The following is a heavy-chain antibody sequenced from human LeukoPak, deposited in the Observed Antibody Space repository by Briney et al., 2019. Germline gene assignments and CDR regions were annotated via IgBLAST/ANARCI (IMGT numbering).Heavy chain of an antibody. CDR1: GGSISSYY. J-gene: IGHJ4*02. V-gene: IGHV4-4*07. CDR2: IYTSGST. D-gene: IGHD5-18*01. Sequence: SETLSLTCTVSGGSISSYYWSWIRQPAGKGLEWIGRIYTSGSTNYNPSLKSRVTMSVDTSKNQFSLKLSSVTAADTAVYYCARDPDVDTAMDSMIDYWGQGTLVTVSS. CDR3: ARDPDVDTAMDSMIDY.